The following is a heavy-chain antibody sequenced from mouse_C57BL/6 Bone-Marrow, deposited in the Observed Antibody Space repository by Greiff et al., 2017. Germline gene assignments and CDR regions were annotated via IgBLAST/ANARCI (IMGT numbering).Heavy chain of an antibody. CDR2: IYPRSGNT. D-gene: IGHD2-13*01. CDR3: ARCLDSSY. CDR1: GYTFTSYG. Sequence: VKVVESGAELARPGASVKLSCKASGYTFTSYGISWVKQRTGQGLEWIGEIYPRSGNTYYNEKFKGKATLTADKSSSTAYMELRSLTSEDSAVYFCARCLDSSYWGQGTLVTVSA. J-gene: IGHJ3*01. V-gene: IGHV1-81*01.